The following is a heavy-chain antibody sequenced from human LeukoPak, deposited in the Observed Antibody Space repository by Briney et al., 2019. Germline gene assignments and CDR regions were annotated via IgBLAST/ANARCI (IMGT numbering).Heavy chain of an antibody. V-gene: IGHV3-23*01. CDR2: ISRSDDNT. D-gene: IGHD3-16*01. CDR1: GFTFRSST. CDR3: ANHPGGSFDY. Sequence: GGSLRLSCGASGFTFRSSTMSWVRQAPGKGLEWVSAISRSDDNTYYADSVKGRFTIFGDSSENILYLYVSSLRAEDTAIYYCANHPGGSFDYWGQGTLVTVSS. J-gene: IGHJ4*02.